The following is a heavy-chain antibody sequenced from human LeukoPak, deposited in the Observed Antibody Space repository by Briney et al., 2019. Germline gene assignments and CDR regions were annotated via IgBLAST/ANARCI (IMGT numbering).Heavy chain of an antibody. CDR2: ISYDGSNK. CDR1: GFTFSSYD. D-gene: IGHD6-19*01. Sequence: GGSLRLSCAASGFTFSSYDMHWVRQAPGKGLEWVAVISYDGSNKYYADSVKGRFTISRDNSKNTLYLQTNSLRAEDTAVYYCAKVGAVYSSGWSFDYWGQGTLVTVSS. CDR3: AKVGAVYSSGWSFDY. J-gene: IGHJ4*02. V-gene: IGHV3-30*18.